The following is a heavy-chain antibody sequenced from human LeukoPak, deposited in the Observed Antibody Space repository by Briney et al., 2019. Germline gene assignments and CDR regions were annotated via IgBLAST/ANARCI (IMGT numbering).Heavy chain of an antibody. CDR3: TRDWLGEFDF. V-gene: IGHV3-74*01. J-gene: IGHJ4*02. D-gene: IGHD3-10*01. CDR2: INSDGSST. Sequence: GGSLRLSCAASGFTFSSYSMNWVRQAPGKGLVWVSRINSDGSSTSYADSVKGRFTISRDNAKNSLHLQMNSLRAEDTAIYYGTRDWLGEFDFWGQGTLVTVSS. CDR1: GFTFSSYS.